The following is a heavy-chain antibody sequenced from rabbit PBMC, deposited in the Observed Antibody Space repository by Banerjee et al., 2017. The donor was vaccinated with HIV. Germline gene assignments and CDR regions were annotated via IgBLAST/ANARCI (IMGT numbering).Heavy chain of an antibody. D-gene: IGHD4-2*01. CDR3: ARDQYAGDAGGGVGFNL. CDR2: IYSGSSGRT. CDR1: GFSFSSSDW. V-gene: IGHV1S45*01. J-gene: IGHJ4*01. Sequence: QEQLEESGGDLVKPEGSLTLTCTASGFSFSSSDWICWVRQAPGKGLEWVACIYSGSSGRTYYASWAKGRFTISKTSSTTVTLQMTSLTVADTATYFCARDQYAGDAGGGVGFNLWGPGTLVTVS.